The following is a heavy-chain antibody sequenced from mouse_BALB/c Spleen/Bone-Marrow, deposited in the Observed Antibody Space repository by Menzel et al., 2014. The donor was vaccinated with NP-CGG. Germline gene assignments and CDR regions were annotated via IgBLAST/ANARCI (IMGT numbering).Heavy chain of an antibody. CDR2: INPNSDYT. Sequence: ESGAELARPGASVKMSCKASGYTFTYYTMYWVKQRPGQGLEWIGYINPNSDYTNYNQKFKDKATLTADKFSSTAYMQLSSLTSEDSAVYYCAREVYGSWFAYWGQGTLVTVSA. CDR1: GYTFTYYT. CDR3: AREVYGSWFAY. J-gene: IGHJ3*01. D-gene: IGHD2-2*01. V-gene: IGHV1-4*01.